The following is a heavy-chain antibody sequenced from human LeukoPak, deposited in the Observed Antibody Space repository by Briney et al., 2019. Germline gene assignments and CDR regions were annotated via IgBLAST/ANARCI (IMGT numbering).Heavy chain of an antibody. D-gene: IGHD3-22*01. V-gene: IGHV3-7*01. CDR3: ARVSSYDSSGYYHQSTYYFDY. CDR1: GFTFSGYW. CDR2: IKQDGSEK. J-gene: IGHJ4*02. Sequence: PGGSLRLSCAASGFTFSGYWMSWVRQAPGKGLEWVANIKQDGSEKYYVDSVKGRFTISRDNAKNSLYLQMNSLRAEDTAVYYCARVSSYDSSGYYHQSTYYFDYWGQGTLVTVSS.